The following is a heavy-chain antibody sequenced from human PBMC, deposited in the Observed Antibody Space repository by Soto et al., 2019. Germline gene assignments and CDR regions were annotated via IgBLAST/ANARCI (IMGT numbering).Heavy chain of an antibody. J-gene: IGHJ4*02. D-gene: IGHD6-13*01. CDR2: IYPGDSDT. V-gene: IGHV5-51*01. CDR3: ARQAGSSSWSHPYYFDY. Sequence: PGESLKISCKGSGYSFTSYWIGWVRQMPGKGLEWMGIIYPGDSDTRYSPSFQGQVTISADKSTSTAYLQWSSLKASDTAMYYRARQAGSSSWSHPYYFDYWGQGTLVTVSS. CDR1: GYSFTSYW.